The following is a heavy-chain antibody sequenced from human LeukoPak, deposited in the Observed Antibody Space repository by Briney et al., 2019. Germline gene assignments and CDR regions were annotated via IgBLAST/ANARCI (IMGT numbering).Heavy chain of an antibody. CDR2: ISGSGGTT. V-gene: IGHV3-23*01. D-gene: IGHD3-9*01. Sequence: GGSLRLSCAASGFTFSNYAMTWVRQATGKGLEWVSAISGSGGTTYYADSVKGRFAISRDNSKNTLYLQMNSLRAEDTAVYYCAKGLINDWSALDYWGQGTLVTVSS. J-gene: IGHJ4*02. CDR1: GFTFSNYA. CDR3: AKGLINDWSALDY.